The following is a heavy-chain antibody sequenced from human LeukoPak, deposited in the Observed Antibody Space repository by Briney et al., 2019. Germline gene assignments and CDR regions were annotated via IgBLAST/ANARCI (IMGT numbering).Heavy chain of an antibody. CDR1: GGSISNYY. D-gene: IGHD3-22*01. CDR2: IYYSGST. V-gene: IGHV4-59*08. Sequence: PSETLSLTCTVSGGSISNYYWSWIRQPPGKGLEWIGYIYYSGSTNYNPSLKSRVTISVDTSKKQFSLKLTSVTAADTAVYYCARRRYTSGYLDYWGQGTLVTVSS. CDR3: ARRRYTSGYLDY. J-gene: IGHJ4*02.